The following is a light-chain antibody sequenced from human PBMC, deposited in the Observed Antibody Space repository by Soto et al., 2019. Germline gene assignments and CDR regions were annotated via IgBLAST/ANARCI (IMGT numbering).Light chain of an antibody. CDR1: QSISSN. J-gene: IGKJ1*01. CDR2: GAS. Sequence: MTQSPSTLPASVGDRVTITCRASQSISSNLAWYQQKPGQAPRLLIYGASTRATGIPARFSGSGSGTEFTLTISSLQSEDFAVYYCQQYDKWPRTFGQGTKVDIK. CDR3: QQYDKWPRT. V-gene: IGKV3-15*01.